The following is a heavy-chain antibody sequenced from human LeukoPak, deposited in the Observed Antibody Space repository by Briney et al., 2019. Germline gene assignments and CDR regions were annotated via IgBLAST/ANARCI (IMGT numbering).Heavy chain of an antibody. J-gene: IGHJ4*02. CDR1: GNYW. Sequence: GGSLRLSCAASGNYWMHWVRQAPGKGLVWVSHINSDGSWTSYADSVKGRFTISKDNAKNTLYLQMDSLRAEDTAVYYCATSLGPLTEYWGQGTLVTVSS. D-gene: IGHD7-27*01. CDR3: ATSLGPLTEY. CDR2: INSDGSWT. V-gene: IGHV3-74*01.